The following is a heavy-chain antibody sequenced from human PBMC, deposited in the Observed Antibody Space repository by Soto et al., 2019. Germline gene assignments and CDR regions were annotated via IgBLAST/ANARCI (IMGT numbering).Heavy chain of an antibody. Sequence: GASVKVSCKASGYTFTSYYMHWLRQSPGQGLEWMGIINPSGGSTSYAQKFQGRVTMTRDTSTSTVYMELSSLRSEDTAVYYCARAAWGGSRGMDVWGQGTTVTVSS. D-gene: IGHD3-16*01. CDR2: INPSGGST. CDR1: GYTFTSYY. J-gene: IGHJ6*02. V-gene: IGHV1-46*01. CDR3: ARAAWGGSRGMDV.